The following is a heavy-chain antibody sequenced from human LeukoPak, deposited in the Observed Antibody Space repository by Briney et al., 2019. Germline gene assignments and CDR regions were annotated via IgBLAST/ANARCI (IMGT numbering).Heavy chain of an antibody. Sequence: GGSLRLSCAAPGFTFTDAWICWVRQAPGRGLEWVGRIRRKSEGGTTDYAAAVKGRFTIPRDDSKNMVYLQMNSLKTEDTARYYCTTFWTGYYVVDYWGQGTLVTVSS. D-gene: IGHD3/OR15-3a*01. CDR3: TTFWTGYYVVDY. CDR1: GFTFTDAW. V-gene: IGHV3-15*01. J-gene: IGHJ4*02. CDR2: IRRKSEGGTT.